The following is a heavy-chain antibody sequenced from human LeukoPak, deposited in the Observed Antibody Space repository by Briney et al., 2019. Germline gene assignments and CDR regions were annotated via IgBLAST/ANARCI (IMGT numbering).Heavy chain of an antibody. Sequence: PSETLSLTCAVYGGSFSGYYWSWIRKPPGKGLEWIGEVNHSGSTNYNPSLKSRVTISVDTSKNQFSLKLSSVTAADTAVYYCARGLGYCSSTSCPAYYMDVWGKGTTVTVSS. J-gene: IGHJ6*03. CDR3: ARGLGYCSSTSCPAYYMDV. CDR1: GGSFSGYY. V-gene: IGHV4-34*01. CDR2: VNHSGST. D-gene: IGHD2-2*01.